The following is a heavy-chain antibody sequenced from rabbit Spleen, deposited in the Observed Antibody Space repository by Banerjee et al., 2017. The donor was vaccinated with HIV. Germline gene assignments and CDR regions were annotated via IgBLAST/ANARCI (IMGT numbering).Heavy chain of an antibody. D-gene: IGHD6-1*01. CDR1: GLDFSSSYW. J-gene: IGHJ6*01. CDR2: IAAGSSGST. CDR3: ARDPYRHSDGYGYGSDL. V-gene: IGHV1S40*01. Sequence: QSLEESGGDLVKPGSSLTLTCKASGLDFSSSYWICWVRQAPGKGLDWIACIAAGSSGSTYFASWAKGRFTISKTSSTTVTLQMTSLTAADTATYFCARDPYRHSDGYGYGSDLWGPGTLVTVS.